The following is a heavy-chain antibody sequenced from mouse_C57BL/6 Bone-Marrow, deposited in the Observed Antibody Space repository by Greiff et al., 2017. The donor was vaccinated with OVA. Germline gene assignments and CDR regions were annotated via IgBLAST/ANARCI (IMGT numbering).Heavy chain of an antibody. V-gene: IGHV1-64*01. CDR3: ARWVYAMDY. Sequence: QVQLQQPGAELVKPGASVKLSCTASGYTFTSYWMPWVKQRPGQGLEWIGMIHPNSGSTYYNEKFKSTVTLTVDKSSSTAYMQLSSLTSEDSAGYYCARWVYAMDYWGQGTSVAVSS. CDR1: GYTFTSYW. CDR2: IHPNSGST. J-gene: IGHJ4*01.